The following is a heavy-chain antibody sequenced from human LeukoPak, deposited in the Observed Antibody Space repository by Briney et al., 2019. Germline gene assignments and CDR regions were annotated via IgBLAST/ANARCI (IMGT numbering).Heavy chain of an antibody. D-gene: IGHD5-24*01. J-gene: IGHJ4*02. CDR3: ARSVASRDGYNYDY. CDR2: IIPVLGVS. V-gene: IGHV1-69*04. Sequence: SVKVSCKASGGSFSSFVITWVRQAPGQGLEWMGRIIPVLGVSNFAQKFQGRVTITADKSTNTAHMELSRLESGDTAVSYCARSVASRDGYNYDYWGQGTLVTVSS. CDR1: GGSFSSFV.